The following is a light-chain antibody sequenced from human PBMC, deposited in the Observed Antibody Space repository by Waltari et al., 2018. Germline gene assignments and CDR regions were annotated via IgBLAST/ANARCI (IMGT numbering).Light chain of an antibody. J-gene: IGKJ1*01. Sequence: DIQMTQSPPSLSAFVGDTVTITCRASQSIGNNLNWYHQKPGKAPKLLIYAASNLQRGVPSRFSGSGSGTDFTLTILGLQPDDFATYYCQQSYSTTPRTFGQGTKVEV. CDR1: QSIGNN. V-gene: IGKV1-39*01. CDR2: AAS. CDR3: QQSYSTTPRT.